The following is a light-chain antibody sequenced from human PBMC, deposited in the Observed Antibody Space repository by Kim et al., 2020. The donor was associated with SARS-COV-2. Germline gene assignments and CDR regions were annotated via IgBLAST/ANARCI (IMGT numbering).Light chain of an antibody. CDR2: GRN. Sequence: QTVAISCTGSSSNIGPDYDVHWYQQFPGTAPKLIIYGRNYRPSGVPDRFSGSKSGTSASLAISRLQPEDEADYYCQSYDSRLSASVFGGGTQLTVL. CDR3: QSYDSRLSASV. V-gene: IGLV1-40*01. CDR1: SSNIGPDYD. J-gene: IGLJ3*02.